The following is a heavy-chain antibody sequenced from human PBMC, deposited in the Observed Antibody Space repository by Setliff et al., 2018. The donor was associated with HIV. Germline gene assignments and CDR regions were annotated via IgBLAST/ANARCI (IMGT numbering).Heavy chain of an antibody. CDR1: GYSISSYYY. J-gene: IGHJ2*01. D-gene: IGHD3-10*01. V-gene: IGHV4-38-2*02. CDR2: IYHTGST. Sequence: SETLSLTCTVAGYSISSYYYWGGIRQPPGTGLEGIGSIYHTGSTYYNPSLKSRVTISVDTSKNQFSLKLTSVTAADKAVYYCATPSLAGVRGYPQGWYFDLWGRGTLVTVSS. CDR3: ATPSLAGVRGYPQGWYFDL.